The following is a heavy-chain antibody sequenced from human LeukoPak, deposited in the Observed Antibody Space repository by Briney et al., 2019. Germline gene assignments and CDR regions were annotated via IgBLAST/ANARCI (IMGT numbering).Heavy chain of an antibody. CDR1: GFIFTNYF. D-gene: IGHD3-3*01. Sequence: RGSLRLSCAASGFIFTNYFMSWVRQAPGKGLEWVASIKHDGSEKYYVDSVRGRFTISRDNTMNSLYLQMSSLRAEDTAVYYCATDRGWRTSGYYLYYFEYWGQGTLVTYSS. J-gene: IGHJ4*02. CDR3: ATDRGWRTSGYYLYYFEY. V-gene: IGHV3-7*01. CDR2: IKHDGSEK.